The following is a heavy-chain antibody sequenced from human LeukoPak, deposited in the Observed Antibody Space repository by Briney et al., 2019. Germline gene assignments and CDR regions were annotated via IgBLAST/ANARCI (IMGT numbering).Heavy chain of an antibody. V-gene: IGHV3-53*01. CDR3: AKAAVAGRYAYYYYGMDV. D-gene: IGHD6-19*01. CDR1: GFTVSSNY. CDR2: IYSGGRT. Sequence: GGSLRLSCAASGFTVSSNYMSWVRQAPGKGLEWVSVIYSGGRTYYAESVKGRFTISRDNSKNTMYLQMNSLRAEDTAVYYCAKAAVAGRYAYYYYGMDVWGQGTTVTVSS. J-gene: IGHJ6*02.